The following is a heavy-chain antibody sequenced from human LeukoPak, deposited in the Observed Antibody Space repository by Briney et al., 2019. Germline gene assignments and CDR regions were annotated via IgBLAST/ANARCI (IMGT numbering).Heavy chain of an antibody. D-gene: IGHD6-13*01. CDR1: GYTFTSYH. CDR2: IYPSGGST. Sequence: GASVKVSCKASGYTFTSYHMHWVRQAPGQGLEWVGIIYPSGGSTSYAQKFQGRVTMTRDTSTTTVFMELSSLRSEDTAVYYCARDSSRWSFDYWGQGTLVTVSS. V-gene: IGHV1-46*01. CDR3: ARDSSRWSFDY. J-gene: IGHJ4*02.